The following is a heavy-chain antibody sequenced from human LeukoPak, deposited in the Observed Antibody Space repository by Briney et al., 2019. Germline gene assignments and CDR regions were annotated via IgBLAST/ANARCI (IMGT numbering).Heavy chain of an antibody. V-gene: IGHV3-74*01. Sequence: GGSLRLSCAVSGFTLSWMHWVRQVPGKGLVWVSRINGDGSNTNYADAVKGRFTISRDNSKNTLYLQMNSLRAEDTAVYYCARDREMATVTGGDYWGQGTLVTVSS. CDR1: GFTLSW. D-gene: IGHD5-24*01. J-gene: IGHJ4*02. CDR3: ARDREMATVTGGDY. CDR2: INGDGSNT.